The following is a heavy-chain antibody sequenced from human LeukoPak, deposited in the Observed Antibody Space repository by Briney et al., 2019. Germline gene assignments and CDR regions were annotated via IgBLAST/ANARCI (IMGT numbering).Heavy chain of an antibody. CDR3: TRDGVWGSYRPFDY. V-gene: IGHV4-4*07. J-gene: IGHJ4*02. D-gene: IGHD3-16*02. Sequence: SETLSLTCTVFGGSIGSYYWSWIRQPAGKGLEWIGRIYTSGSTYYNPSLKSRVTMSIDTSENQFSLKLSSVTAADTAMYYCTRDGVWGSYRPFDYWGQGTLVTVSS. CDR1: GGSIGSYY. CDR2: IYTSGST.